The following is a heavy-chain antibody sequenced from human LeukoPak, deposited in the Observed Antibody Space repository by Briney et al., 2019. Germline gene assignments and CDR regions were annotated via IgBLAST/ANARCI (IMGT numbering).Heavy chain of an antibody. Sequence: GASVKVSYKASGYTFTGYYMHWVRQALGQGLEWMEWINPKSGGTNYAQQFQGRVTMTRDTSISTAYMELSRLRSDDTAVYYCASFEGEWLSNWFDPWGQGTLVTVSS. CDR1: GYTFTGYY. CDR2: INPKSGGT. CDR3: ASFEGEWLSNWFDP. V-gene: IGHV1-2*02. J-gene: IGHJ5*02. D-gene: IGHD3-3*01.